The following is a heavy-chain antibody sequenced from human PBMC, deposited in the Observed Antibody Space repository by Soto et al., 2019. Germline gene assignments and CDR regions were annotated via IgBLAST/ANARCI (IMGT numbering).Heavy chain of an antibody. V-gene: IGHV3-33*01. Sequence: QVQLAESGGGVVQPGRSLRLSCAGSGFSFSNYGMHWVRQAPGKGLEWVALIWYDGSNKYYADSVKGRFTISRDNSKNTLYLQMSSLRNEDTAVYYCARDPRVETTLMAVFQGWGQGTLVTVSS. CDR3: ARDPRVETTLMAVFQG. CDR1: GFSFSNYG. J-gene: IGHJ1*01. D-gene: IGHD3-3*01. CDR2: IWYDGSNK.